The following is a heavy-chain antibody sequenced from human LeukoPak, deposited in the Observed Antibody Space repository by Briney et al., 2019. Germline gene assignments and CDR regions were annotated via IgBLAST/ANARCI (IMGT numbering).Heavy chain of an antibody. Sequence: ASVKVSCKASGYTFTGYYMHWVRQAPGQGLEWMGLINPSGGSTSYAQKFQGRVTMTRDTSTSTVYMELSSLRSEDTAVYYCAAYCSSTSCYAGKPLDWGQGTLVTVSS. CDR1: GYTFTGYY. V-gene: IGHV1-46*01. CDR3: AAYCSSTSCYAGKPLD. CDR2: INPSGGST. D-gene: IGHD2-2*01. J-gene: IGHJ4*02.